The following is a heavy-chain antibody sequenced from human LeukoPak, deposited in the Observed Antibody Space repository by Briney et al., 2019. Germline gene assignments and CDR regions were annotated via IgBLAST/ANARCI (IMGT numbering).Heavy chain of an antibody. Sequence: PGGSLRLSCAVSGFTFSSFSMNWVRQAPGKGLSWFSYISGTGSTIYYANSVKGRFTVSRDNAKDSLYLQMNNLRDEDTAVYYCARDLISGDYTFDYWGQGALVAVSS. CDR2: ISGTGSTI. J-gene: IGHJ4*02. D-gene: IGHD4-11*01. V-gene: IGHV3-48*02. CDR3: ARDLISGDYTFDY. CDR1: GFTFSSFS.